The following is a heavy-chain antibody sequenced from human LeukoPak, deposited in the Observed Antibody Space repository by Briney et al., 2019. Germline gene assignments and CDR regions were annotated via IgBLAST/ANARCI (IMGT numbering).Heavy chain of an antibody. CDR3: ARSWAGMYYPFYYFDY. Sequence: SETLSLTCAVYGDSFSGYYWSWIRQPPGKGLEWIAEINHRGSTHYNPSLKSRVNISADTSKNQFSLNLDSVTAADTAVYYCARSWAGMYYPFYYFDYWGQGSLVTVSS. CDR2: INHRGST. D-gene: IGHD2-8*01. V-gene: IGHV4-34*01. CDR1: GDSFSGYY. J-gene: IGHJ4*02.